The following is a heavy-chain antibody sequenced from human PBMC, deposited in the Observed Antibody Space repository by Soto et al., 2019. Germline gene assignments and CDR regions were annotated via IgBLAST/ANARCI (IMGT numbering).Heavy chain of an antibody. J-gene: IGHJ5*02. CDR3: ARDRFFWLELPTNWFDP. CDR2: INPNSGGT. Sequence: ASVKVSCKASGYTFTGYYMHWVRQAPGQGLEWMRWINPNSGGTNYAQKFQGRVTMTRDTSISTAYMELSRLRSDDTAVYYCARDRFFWLELPTNWFDPWGQGTLVTVSS. CDR1: GYTFTGYY. D-gene: IGHD1-26*01. V-gene: IGHV1-2*02.